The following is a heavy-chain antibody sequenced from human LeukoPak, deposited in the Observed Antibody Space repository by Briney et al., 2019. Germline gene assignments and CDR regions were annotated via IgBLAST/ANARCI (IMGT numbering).Heavy chain of an antibody. CDR2: IIPIFGTA. J-gene: IGHJ4*02. D-gene: IGHD3-10*01. CDR3: AREDYYGSGLSSPRFGTDY. V-gene: IGHV1-69*13. CDR1: GGTFSSYA. Sequence: SVKVSCKASGGTFSSYAISWVRQAPGQGLEWMEGIIPIFGTANYAQKFQGRVTITADESTSTAYMELSSLRSEDTAVYYCAREDYYGSGLSSPRFGTDYWGQGTLVTVSS.